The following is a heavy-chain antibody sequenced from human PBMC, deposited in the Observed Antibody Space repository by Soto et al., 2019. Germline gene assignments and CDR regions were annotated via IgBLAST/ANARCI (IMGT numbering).Heavy chain of an antibody. CDR3: ASSMITFGGVVREPWFDP. J-gene: IGHJ5*02. Sequence: ASVKVSCKASGGTFSSYAISWVRQAPGQGLEWMGGIIPIFGTANYAQKFQGRVTITADESTSTAYMELSSLRSEDTAVYYCASSMITFGGVVREPWFDPWGQGTLVTVSS. CDR2: IIPIFGTA. CDR1: GGTFSSYA. D-gene: IGHD3-16*01. V-gene: IGHV1-69*13.